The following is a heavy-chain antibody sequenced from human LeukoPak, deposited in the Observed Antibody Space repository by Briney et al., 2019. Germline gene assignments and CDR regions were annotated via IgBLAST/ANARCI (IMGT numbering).Heavy chain of an antibody. D-gene: IGHD3-16*01. CDR3: ARDHALGLGDEAFDI. Sequence: PGGSLRLSCAASGFTFSSYSMNWVRQAPGKGLEWVSYISSSSSYIYYADSVKGRFTISRDNAKNSLYLQMNSLRAEDTAVYYCARDHALGLGDEAFDIWGQGTMVTVSS. CDR1: GFTFSSYS. CDR2: ISSSSSYI. V-gene: IGHV3-21*01. J-gene: IGHJ3*02.